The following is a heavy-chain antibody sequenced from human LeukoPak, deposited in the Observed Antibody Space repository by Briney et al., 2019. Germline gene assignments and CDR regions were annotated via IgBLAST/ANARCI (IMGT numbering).Heavy chain of an antibody. CDR3: ARGYYGDYALGY. CDR1: GFTFSSYW. CDR2: INTDGSST. V-gene: IGHV3-74*01. D-gene: IGHD4-17*01. J-gene: IGHJ4*02. Sequence: GGSLRLSCAASGFTFSSYWMHWVRQAPGKGLVWVSRINTDGSSTSYADSVKGRFTISRDNAKNTLYLQMNSLRAEDTAVYYCARGYYGDYALGYWGQGTLVTVSS.